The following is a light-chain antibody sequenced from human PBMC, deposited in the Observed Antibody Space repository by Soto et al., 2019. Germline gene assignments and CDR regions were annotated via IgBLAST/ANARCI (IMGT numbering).Light chain of an antibody. CDR1: SSDVGGYNY. CDR2: DVS. V-gene: IGLV2-14*01. CDR3: SPYTSSGTLNV. Sequence: QSVLTQPASVSGSPGQSITISRTGTSSDVGGYNYVSWYQQHPGKAPKLMIYDVSNRPSGVSNRFSGSKSGNTASLTISGLQAEDEADYYCSPYTSSGTLNVFGTGTKVTVL. J-gene: IGLJ1*01.